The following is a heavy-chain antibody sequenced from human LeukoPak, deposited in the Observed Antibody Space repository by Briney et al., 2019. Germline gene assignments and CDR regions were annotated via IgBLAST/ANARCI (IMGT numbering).Heavy chain of an antibody. Sequence: GGSLRLSCAASGFTFSSYSMNWVRQAPGKGLEWVSSISSSSRYIYYAGSVKGRFTISRDDAKNSVYLQMNSLRAEDTAVYHCARAFDTSWDYYYMDVWGKGTTVTVSS. V-gene: IGHV3-21*01. D-gene: IGHD2-2*01. CDR1: GFTFSSYS. CDR2: ISSSSRYI. J-gene: IGHJ6*03. CDR3: ARAFDTSWDYYYMDV.